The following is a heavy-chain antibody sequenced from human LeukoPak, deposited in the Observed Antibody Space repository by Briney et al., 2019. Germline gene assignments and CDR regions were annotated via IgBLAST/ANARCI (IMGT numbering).Heavy chain of an antibody. Sequence: EASVKASCKASGYTFTSYYMHWVRQAPGQGLEWMGWINPNSGGTNYAQKFQGRVTMTRDTSISTAYMELSRLRSDDTAVYYCARDLGGYDSGGFDYWGQGTLVTVSS. CDR3: ARDLGGYDSGGFDY. CDR1: GYTFTSYY. V-gene: IGHV1-2*02. CDR2: INPNSGGT. J-gene: IGHJ4*02. D-gene: IGHD5-12*01.